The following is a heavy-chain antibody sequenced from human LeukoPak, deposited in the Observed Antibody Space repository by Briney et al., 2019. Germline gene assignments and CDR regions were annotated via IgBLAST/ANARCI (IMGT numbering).Heavy chain of an antibody. Sequence: GESLKISCKGSGYSFTSYWIGWVRQMPGKVLEWMGIIYPGDSDTRYSPSFQGQVTISADKSISTAYLQWSSLKASATAMYYCASLRDGYRAYFDYWGQGTLVTVSS. CDR3: ASLRDGYRAYFDY. CDR1: GYSFTSYW. D-gene: IGHD5-24*01. V-gene: IGHV5-51*01. J-gene: IGHJ4*02. CDR2: IYPGDSDT.